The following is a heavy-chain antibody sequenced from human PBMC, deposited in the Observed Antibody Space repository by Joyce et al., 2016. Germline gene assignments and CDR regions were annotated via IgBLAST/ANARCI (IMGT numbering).Heavy chain of an antibody. Sequence: EVQLVESGGGSIQPGRSLRLSCAASGFTFDDYAMHWVRQAPGKGLEWVSGISWNSATIGYADSVKGRFTISRDNAKNSLYLQRNSLRAEDTALYYCAKVPAPGFDLDSSGLYYFDYWGQGTLVTVSS. CDR3: AKVPAPGFDLDSSGLYYFDY. D-gene: IGHD3-22*01. CDR1: GFTFDDYA. J-gene: IGHJ4*02. V-gene: IGHV3-9*01. CDR2: ISWNSATI.